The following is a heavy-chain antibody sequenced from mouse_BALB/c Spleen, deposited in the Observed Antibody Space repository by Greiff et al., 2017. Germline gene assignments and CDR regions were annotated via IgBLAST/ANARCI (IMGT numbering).Heavy chain of an antibody. CDR3: APNYGNYVWFAY. J-gene: IGHJ3*01. CDR1: GFTFRSFG. D-gene: IGHD2-1*01. Sequence: EVQLVESGGGLVQPGGSRKLSCAASGFTFRSFGMPWVRQAPEKGLEWVAYISSGSSTIYYADTVKGRFTISRDNPKNTLFLQVTSLRSEETAVYYCAPNYGNYVWFAYWGQGTLVTVSA. CDR2: ISSGSSTI. V-gene: IGHV5-17*02.